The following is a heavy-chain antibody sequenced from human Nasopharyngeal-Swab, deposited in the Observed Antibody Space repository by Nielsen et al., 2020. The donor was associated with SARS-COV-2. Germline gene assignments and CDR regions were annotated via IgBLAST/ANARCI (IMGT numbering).Heavy chain of an antibody. J-gene: IGHJ4*02. CDR2: ISSSSSYI. CDR3: ARHLPLRFLEWLFPDYFDY. CDR1: GFTFSSYS. V-gene: IGHV3-21*01. D-gene: IGHD3-3*01. Sequence: GGSLRLSCAASGFTFSSYSMNWVRQAPGKGLEWVSSISSSSSYIYYADSVKGRFTISRDNAKNSLYLQMNSLRAEDTAVYCCARHLPLRFLEWLFPDYFDYWGQGTLVTVSS.